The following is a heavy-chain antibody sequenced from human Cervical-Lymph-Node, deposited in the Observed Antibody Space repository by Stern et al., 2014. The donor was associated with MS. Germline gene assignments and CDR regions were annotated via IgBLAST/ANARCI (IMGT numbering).Heavy chain of an antibody. Sequence: EVQLVQSVAELIRPGESLKISCKGSGYKFSIYWIAWVRQMPGKGLEWMGIIYPGDSETRYSPSFQGQVTMSADKSTSTAYLQWSSLNASDTAMYFCARQTTAWASDVWGQGTLVTVSS. D-gene: IGHD1-14*01. V-gene: IGHV5-51*01. CDR3: ARQTTAWASDV. J-gene: IGHJ4*02. CDR1: GYKFSIYW. CDR2: IYPGDSET.